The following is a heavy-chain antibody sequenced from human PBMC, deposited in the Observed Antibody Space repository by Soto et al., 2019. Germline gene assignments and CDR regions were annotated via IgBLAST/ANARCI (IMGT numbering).Heavy chain of an antibody. V-gene: IGHV3-7*01. CDR3: VSSNIVGRPG. CDR1: GFTFSTYW. D-gene: IGHD6-6*01. CDR2: INQDESEK. J-gene: IGHJ3*01. Sequence: EVQLVESGGGLVQPGGSLRLSCAGSGFTFSTYWMAWVRQAPGKGLEWVANINQDESEKYYVDSVKGRFTNSRDNAKSSLYLQMNSLRAEDTAVYYCVSSNIVGRPGGGQGTMVTVSS.